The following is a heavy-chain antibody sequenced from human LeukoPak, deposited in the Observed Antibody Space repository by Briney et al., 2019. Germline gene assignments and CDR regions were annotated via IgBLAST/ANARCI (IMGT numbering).Heavy chain of an antibody. Sequence: KPSETLSLTCTVSGGSISSYYWSWIRQPPGKGLGWIGYIYYSGSTNYNPSLKSRVAISVGTSKNQFSLKLSSVTAADTAVYYCARRRPDYGMDVWGQGTTVTVSS. J-gene: IGHJ6*02. CDR2: IYYSGST. CDR1: GGSISSYY. CDR3: ARRRPDYGMDV. V-gene: IGHV4-59*01.